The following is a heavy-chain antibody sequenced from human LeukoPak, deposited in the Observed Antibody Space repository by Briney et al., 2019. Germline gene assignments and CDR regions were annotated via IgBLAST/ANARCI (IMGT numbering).Heavy chain of an antibody. Sequence: GGSLRLSCAASGFTFSSYAMSWGRQAPGEGLEWVSAISGSGGSTYYADSVKGRFTISRDNSKNTLYLQMNSLRAEDTAVYYCAKDLDGAVRGVSYYWGQGTLVTVSS. V-gene: IGHV3-23*01. CDR3: AKDLDGAVRGVSYY. J-gene: IGHJ4*02. CDR1: GFTFSSYA. D-gene: IGHD3-10*01. CDR2: ISGSGGST.